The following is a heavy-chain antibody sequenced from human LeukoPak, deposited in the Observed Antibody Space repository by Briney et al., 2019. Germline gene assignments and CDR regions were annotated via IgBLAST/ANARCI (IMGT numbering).Heavy chain of an antibody. V-gene: IGHV4-39*07. CDR3: ARGSAQPHDY. D-gene: IGHD2-2*01. Sequence: SETLSLTCTVSGGSISSSSYYWGWIRQPPGKGLEWIGSIYYSGSTYYNPSLKSRVTISVDTSKNQFSLKLSSVTAADTAVYYCARGSAQPHDYWGQGTLVTVSS. CDR2: IYYSGST. CDR1: GGSISSSSYY. J-gene: IGHJ4*02.